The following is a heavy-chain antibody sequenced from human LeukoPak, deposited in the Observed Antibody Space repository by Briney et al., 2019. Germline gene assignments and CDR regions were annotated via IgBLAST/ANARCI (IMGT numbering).Heavy chain of an antibody. J-gene: IGHJ6*03. Sequence: SETLSLTCTVSGGSISSYYWSWIRQPAGKGLEWIGRIYTSGSTNYNPSLKSRVTMSVDTSKNQFSLKLSSVTAADTAVYYCARVFPGTTGTKQHYYYYYYMDVWGKGTTVTVSS. CDR3: ARVFPGTTGTKQHYYYYYYMDV. CDR1: GGSISSYY. V-gene: IGHV4-4*07. CDR2: IYTSGST. D-gene: IGHD1-1*01.